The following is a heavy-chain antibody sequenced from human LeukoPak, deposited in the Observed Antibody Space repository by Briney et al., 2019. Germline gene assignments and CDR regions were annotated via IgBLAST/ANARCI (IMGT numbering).Heavy chain of an antibody. CDR1: GFTVSNNY. J-gene: IGHJ3*02. CDR2: IYAGGTT. D-gene: IGHD3-10*01. V-gene: IGHV3-53*01. Sequence: GGSLRLSCAASGFTVSNNYMTWVRQAPGKGLDWVSIIYAGGTTYYADSVKGRFIISRDNSKNPLYLQMNSLSAEDTAVYYCARDSGLDAFDIWGQGTMVTVSS. CDR3: ARDSGLDAFDI.